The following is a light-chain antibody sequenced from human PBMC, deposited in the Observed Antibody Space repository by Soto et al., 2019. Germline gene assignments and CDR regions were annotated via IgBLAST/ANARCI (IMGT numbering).Light chain of an antibody. CDR3: QKYNRAPLT. Sequence: DVQMTQSPSSLSASVGDRVTITCRASQGIAPYLAWFQQKSGKVPKLLIYAASTLQSGVPSRFSGSGSGADFTLTISSLQPEDVGTYYCQKYNRAPLTFGGGTKVDIK. CDR1: QGIAPY. V-gene: IGKV1-27*01. J-gene: IGKJ4*01. CDR2: AAS.